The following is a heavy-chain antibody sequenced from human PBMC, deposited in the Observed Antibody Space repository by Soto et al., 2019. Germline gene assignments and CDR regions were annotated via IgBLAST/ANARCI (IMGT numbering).Heavy chain of an antibody. V-gene: IGHV1-69*13. CDR1: GGTFSSYA. Sequence: SVKVSCKASGGTFSSYAISWVRQAPGQGLEWMGGIIPIFGTANYAQKFQGRVTITADESTSTAYMELSSLRSEDTAVYYCAPYCSGGSCYRNWLDPWGQGTLVTVSS. J-gene: IGHJ5*02. CDR2: IIPIFGTA. CDR3: APYCSGGSCYRNWLDP. D-gene: IGHD2-15*01.